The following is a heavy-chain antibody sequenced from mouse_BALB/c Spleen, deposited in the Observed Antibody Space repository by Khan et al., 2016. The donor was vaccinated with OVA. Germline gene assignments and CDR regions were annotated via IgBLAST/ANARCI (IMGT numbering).Heavy chain of an antibody. V-gene: IGHV9-3-1*01. Sequence: QIQLVQSGPELKKPGETVKISCKASGYTLTNYGMNWVKQAPGKGLKWMGWINTNTGEPTYADDFKGRFAFSLETSASTAYLQINNLKNEDTATYFCAREVGYLYAMDYWGQGTSVTVSS. J-gene: IGHJ4*01. CDR3: AREVGYLYAMDY. D-gene: IGHD1-2*01. CDR2: INTNTGEP. CDR1: GYTLTNYG.